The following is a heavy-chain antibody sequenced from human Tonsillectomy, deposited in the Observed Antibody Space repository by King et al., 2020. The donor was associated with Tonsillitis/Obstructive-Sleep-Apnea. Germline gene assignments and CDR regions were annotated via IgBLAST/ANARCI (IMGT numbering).Heavy chain of an antibody. D-gene: IGHD4/OR15-4a*01. Sequence: QLVQSGGALVQPGGSLRLSCAASGFTFNDWWMSWVRHLPGKGLEWLAYINRDGSEKNYLDSVKGRFTISRDNGQNSLYLQMNSLRVEDTAIYYCARSAGRPFNDYWGQGTLVTVSS. J-gene: IGHJ4*02. V-gene: IGHV3-7*01. CDR1: GFTFNDWW. CDR3: ARSAGRPFNDY. CDR2: INRDGSEK.